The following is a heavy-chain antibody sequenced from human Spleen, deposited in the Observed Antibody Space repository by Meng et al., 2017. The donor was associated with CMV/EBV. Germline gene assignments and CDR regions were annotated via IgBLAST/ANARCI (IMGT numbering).Heavy chain of an antibody. V-gene: IGHV3-20*04. CDR3: ARGPTGTTFFPYFDY. J-gene: IGHJ4*02. Sequence: GESLKISCVASGFTFEDNGMTWVRQAPGKGLEWFSGINWNGDKTYYVDSVKDRFTISRDNAKNSLYLQMNSLRAEDTAVYYCARGPTGTTFFPYFDYWGQGTLVTVSS. CDR2: INWNGDKT. CDR1: GFTFEDNG. D-gene: IGHD1-7*01.